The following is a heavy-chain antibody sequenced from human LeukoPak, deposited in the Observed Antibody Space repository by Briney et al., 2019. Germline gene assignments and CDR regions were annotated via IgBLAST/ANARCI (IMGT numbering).Heavy chain of an antibody. CDR2: IYYTGRT. D-gene: IGHD1-1*01. CDR3: AHSLGSGNWIGNWFDP. Sequence: SETLSLTCSVSGGSISSSSHSWGWIRQPPGKGLEWTGTIYYTGRTYYNPSLESRLTISVDTSKNQFSLKLTSVTAADTAIYYCAHSLGSGNWIGNWFDPWGQGTLVTVSS. V-gene: IGHV4-39*01. CDR1: GGSISSSSHS. J-gene: IGHJ5*02.